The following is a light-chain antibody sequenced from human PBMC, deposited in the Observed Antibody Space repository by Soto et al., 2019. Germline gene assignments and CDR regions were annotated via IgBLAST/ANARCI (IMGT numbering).Light chain of an antibody. Sequence: EIVLTQSPAILSVSAGERATLSCRASQSVSSNLAWYQQKPGQAPRLLIYGASTRDTGIPARFSGSGSGTEFTLTISSLQSEDFAIYYCQQDNSWPPTFGPGTKVDIK. J-gene: IGKJ3*01. CDR1: QSVSSN. V-gene: IGKV3-15*01. CDR2: GAS. CDR3: QQDNSWPPT.